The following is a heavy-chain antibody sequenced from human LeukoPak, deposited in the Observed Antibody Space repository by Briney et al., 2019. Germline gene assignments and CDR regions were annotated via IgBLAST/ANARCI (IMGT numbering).Heavy chain of an antibody. J-gene: IGHJ4*02. CDR3: ARGQRRLQDY. Sequence: SETLSLTCTVSGGSISSGGYYWSWIRQHPGKGLEWIGYIYYSGSTYYNPSLKSRVTISVDTSNNQFSLKLSSVTAADTAVYYCARGQRRLQDYWGQGTLVTVSS. CDR2: IYYSGST. V-gene: IGHV4-31*03. CDR1: GGSISSGGYY.